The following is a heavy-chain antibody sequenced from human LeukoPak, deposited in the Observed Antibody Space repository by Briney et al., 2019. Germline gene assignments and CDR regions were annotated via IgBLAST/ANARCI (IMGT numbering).Heavy chain of an antibody. CDR1: GFTFADFG. CDR2: ISKNSSRK. V-gene: IGHV3-30*02. D-gene: IGHD5-18*01. CDR3: VKPWAMDTAAFGTHLDS. Sequence: PGGSLRLSCATSGFTFADFGMHWVRQTPDKELEWLTFISKNSSRKNYADSVKGRFTVSRDNSQKTLDLQMNSLRTDDTALYYCVKPWAMDTAAFGTHLDSWGQGTVVSVS. J-gene: IGHJ4*02.